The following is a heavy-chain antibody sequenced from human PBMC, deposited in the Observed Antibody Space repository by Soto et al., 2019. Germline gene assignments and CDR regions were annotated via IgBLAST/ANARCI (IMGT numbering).Heavy chain of an antibody. CDR3: ARGVAAAGTGDAFDI. D-gene: IGHD6-13*01. CDR1: GGSFSGYY. V-gene: IGHV4-34*01. CDR2: INHSGST. Sequence: QVQLQQWGAGLLKPSETLSLTCAVYGGSFSGYYWSWIRQPPGKGLEWIGEINHSGSTNYNPSLKSRVTMSVDKSENQFALKLSSVTAADTAVYYCARGVAAAGTGDAFDIWGQGTMVTVSS. J-gene: IGHJ3*02.